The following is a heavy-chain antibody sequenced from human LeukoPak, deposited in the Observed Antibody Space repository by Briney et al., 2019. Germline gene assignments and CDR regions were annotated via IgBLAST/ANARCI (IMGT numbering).Heavy chain of an antibody. V-gene: IGHV1-2*02. J-gene: IGHJ4*02. Sequence: ASVKVSCKVSGYTFTAYYMHWVRQAPGQGLGWMGWMNPNSGGTNYAQNFQGRVTMTRDTSISTAYMELSSLTSDDTAVYYCASVYSTGWYFDYWGQGTLVTVSS. CDR1: GYTFTAYY. D-gene: IGHD6-19*01. CDR3: ASVYSTGWYFDY. CDR2: MNPNSGGT.